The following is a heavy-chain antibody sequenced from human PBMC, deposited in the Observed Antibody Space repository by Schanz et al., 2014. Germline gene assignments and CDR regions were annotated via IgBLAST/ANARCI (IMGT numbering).Heavy chain of an antibody. V-gene: IGHV3-48*02. CDR1: EFTFSSYS. J-gene: IGHJ6*02. CDR3: AREVERFGENYYYYAMDV. CDR2: ISSFISTK. D-gene: IGHD3-10*01. Sequence: EVQLVESGGGLVQPGGSLRLSCEASEFTFSSYSMSWVRQAPGKGLEWVAYISSFISTKEYADSVKGRFTISRDNAKNSLYLQMSSLRDEDTAVYYCAREVERFGENYYYYAMDVWGQGTTVTVSS.